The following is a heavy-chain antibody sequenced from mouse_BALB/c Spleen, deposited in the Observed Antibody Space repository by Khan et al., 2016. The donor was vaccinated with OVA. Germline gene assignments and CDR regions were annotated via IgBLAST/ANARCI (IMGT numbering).Heavy chain of an antibody. CDR3: ARIKGGDFDY. J-gene: IGHJ2*01. V-gene: IGHV3-2*02. CDR2: ISYSGNT. CDR1: GYSITSDYA. Sequence: VRLQQSGPGLVKPSQSLSLTCTVTGYSITSDYAWNWIRQFPGNKLEWMGYISYSGNTKYNPSLKSQISITRDTSKNPFFLQLNFVTIEDTATEYCARIKGGDFDYWGQGTILTVSS.